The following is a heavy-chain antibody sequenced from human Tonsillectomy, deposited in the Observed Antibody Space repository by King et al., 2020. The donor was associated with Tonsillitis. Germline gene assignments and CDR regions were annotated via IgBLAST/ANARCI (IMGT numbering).Heavy chain of an antibody. V-gene: IGHV3-74*01. CDR3: ARDPYYYDSSGYQTRDNWFDP. CDR1: GFTFSRYW. CDR2: INSDGSST. D-gene: IGHD3-22*01. J-gene: IGHJ5*02. Sequence: VQLVESGGGLVQPGGSLRLSCAASGFTFSRYWMHWVRQAPGKGLVWVSRINSDGSSTHYADSVKGRFIISRDNAENTLYLQMNSLRAEDTAVYYCARDPYYYDSSGYQTRDNWFDPWGQGTLVTVSS.